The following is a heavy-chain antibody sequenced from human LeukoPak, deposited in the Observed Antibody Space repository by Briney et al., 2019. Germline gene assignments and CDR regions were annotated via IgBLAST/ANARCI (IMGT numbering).Heavy chain of an antibody. Sequence: GGSLRLSCAASGFTFSSYGMHWVRQAPGKGLEWVAVMSYNGQITYYADSVKGRFTISRDNSQNMLYLQMNSLRVDDTSVCYCAKVQLERRELLPNFDSWGQGTLVTVSS. V-gene: IGHV3-30*18. CDR3: AKVQLERRELLPNFDS. J-gene: IGHJ4*02. D-gene: IGHD1-1*01. CDR1: GFTFSSYG. CDR2: MSYNGQIT.